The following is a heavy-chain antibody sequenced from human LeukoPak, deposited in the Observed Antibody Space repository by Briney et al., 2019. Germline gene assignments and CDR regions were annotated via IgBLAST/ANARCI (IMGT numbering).Heavy chain of an antibody. CDR1: GFTLSSYS. CDR2: ISYDGSNK. J-gene: IGHJ4*02. D-gene: IGHD3-3*01. V-gene: IGHV3-30*03. CDR3: ARDGD. Sequence: PGGSLRLSCAASGFTLSSYSMNWVRQAPGKGLEWVAVISYDGSNKYYADSVKGRFTISRDNSKNTLYLQMNSLRAEDTAVYYCARDGDWGQGTLVTVSS.